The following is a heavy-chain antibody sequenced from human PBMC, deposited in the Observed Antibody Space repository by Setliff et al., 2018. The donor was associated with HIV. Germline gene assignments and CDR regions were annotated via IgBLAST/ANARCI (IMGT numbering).Heavy chain of an antibody. D-gene: IGHD3-22*01. CDR1: GGSISSGSYY. CDR3: AGETYYYDNPQYYYYYMDV. Sequence: SETLSLTCTVSGGSISSGSYYWSWIRQPAGKGLEWIGRIYTSGSTNYNPSLKSRVTISVDTSKNQFSLKLRSVTAADTAVYYCAGETYYYDNPQYYYYYMDVWGKGTTVTVSS. V-gene: IGHV4-61*02. CDR2: IYTSGST. J-gene: IGHJ6*03.